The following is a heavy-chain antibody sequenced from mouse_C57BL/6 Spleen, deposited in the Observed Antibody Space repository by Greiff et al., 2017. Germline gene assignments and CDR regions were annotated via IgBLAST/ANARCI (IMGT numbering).Heavy chain of an antibody. CDR3: GRPNSDYPFAY. CDR2: IYPGSGST. V-gene: IGHV1-55*01. Sequence: QVHVKQPGAELVKPGASVKMSCKASGYTFTSYWITWVKQRPGQGLAWIGDIYPGSGSTNYNATFKSKATLTVDTSSSTAYMQLSSLTSEESAVYYCGRPNSDYPFAYWGQGTLVTVSA. CDR1: GYTFTSYW. D-gene: IGHD2-4*01. J-gene: IGHJ3*01.